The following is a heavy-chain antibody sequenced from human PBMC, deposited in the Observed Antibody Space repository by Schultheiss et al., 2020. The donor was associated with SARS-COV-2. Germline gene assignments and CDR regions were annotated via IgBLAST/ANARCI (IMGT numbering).Heavy chain of an antibody. CDR2: IYHSGST. V-gene: IGHV4-38-2*01. CDR3: ARRPGPPYYYYGMDV. J-gene: IGHJ6*02. CDR1: GYSISSGYY. Sequence: SETLSLTCAVSGYSISSGYYWGWIRQPPGKGLEWIGSIYHSGSTYYNPSLKSRVTISVDTSKNQFSLKLSSVTAADTAVYYCARRPGPPYYYYGMDVWGQGTTVTVSS.